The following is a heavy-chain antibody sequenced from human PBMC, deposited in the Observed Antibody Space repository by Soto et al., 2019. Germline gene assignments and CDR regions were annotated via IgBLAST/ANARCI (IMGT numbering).Heavy chain of an antibody. D-gene: IGHD2-2*03. CDR2: INPSGGST. J-gene: IGHJ6*02. Sequence: ASVKVSCKASGYTFTSYYMHWVRQAPGQGLEWMGIINPSGGSTSYAQKFQGRVTMTRDTSTSTVYMELSSLRSEDTAVYYCARVGGYCSSTSCYFPYYYYGMDVWGQGTTVTV. V-gene: IGHV1-46*03. CDR3: ARVGGYCSSTSCYFPYYYYGMDV. CDR1: GYTFTSYY.